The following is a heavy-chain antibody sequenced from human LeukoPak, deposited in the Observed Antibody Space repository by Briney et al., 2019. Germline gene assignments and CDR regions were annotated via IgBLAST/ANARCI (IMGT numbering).Heavy chain of an antibody. V-gene: IGHV1-2*04. D-gene: IGHD1-20*01. Sequence: ASVKVSCKASGYTFTGYYMHWVRQAPGQGLEWMGWINPNSGGTNYAQKFQGWVTMTRDTSISTAYMELSRLRSDDTAVYYCARELTGDPKNWFDPWGQGTLVTVSS. CDR3: ARELTGDPKNWFDP. J-gene: IGHJ5*02. CDR2: INPNSGGT. CDR1: GYTFTGYY.